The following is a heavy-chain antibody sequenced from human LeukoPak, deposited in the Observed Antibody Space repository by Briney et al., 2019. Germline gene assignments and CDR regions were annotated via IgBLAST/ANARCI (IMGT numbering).Heavy chain of an antibody. V-gene: IGHV3-7*01. CDR1: GFTFSTYW. D-gene: IGHD1-26*01. Sequence: GGSLRLSCAASGFTFSTYWMSWVRQAPGKGLEWVANIKQDGREKYYVDSVKGRFTISRDNAKSSLYLQMNSLRAEDTAVYYCTRVSRRGELTFDYWGQGTLVTVSS. CDR3: TRVSRRGELTFDY. J-gene: IGHJ4*02. CDR2: IKQDGREK.